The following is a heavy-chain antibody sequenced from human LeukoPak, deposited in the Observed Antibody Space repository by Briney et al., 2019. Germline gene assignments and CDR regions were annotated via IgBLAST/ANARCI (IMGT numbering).Heavy chain of an antibody. CDR3: ARLYQLPNFYYYGMDV. CDR1: GYTLTAYY. J-gene: IGHJ6*02. CDR2: ISGYNANT. Sequence: ASVKVSCKASGYTLTAYYIHWVRQAPGQGLEWMGWISGYNANTNYAQKLQGRVTMTTDTSTSTASMELRSLRSDDTAVYYCARLYQLPNFYYYGMDVWGQGTTVTVSS. D-gene: IGHD2-2*01. V-gene: IGHV1-18*04.